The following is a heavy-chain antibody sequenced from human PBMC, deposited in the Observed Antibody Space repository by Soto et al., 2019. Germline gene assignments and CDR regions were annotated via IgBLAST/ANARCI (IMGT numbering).Heavy chain of an antibody. V-gene: IGHV5-10-1*01. CDR1: GYSFTSYW. Sequence: GESLKISCKGSGYSFTSYWISWVRQMPEKDLEWMGRIDPSDSYTNYSPSFQGHVTISADKSISTAYLQWSSLKASDTAMYYCARRYRTEKSYYFYYYGMDVWGQGTTVTVS. CDR3: ARRYRTEKSYYFYYYGMDV. D-gene: IGHD1-26*01. CDR2: IDPSDSYT. J-gene: IGHJ6*02.